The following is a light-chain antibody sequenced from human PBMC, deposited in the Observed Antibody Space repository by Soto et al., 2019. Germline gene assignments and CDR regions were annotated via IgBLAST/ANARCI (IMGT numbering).Light chain of an antibody. CDR2: DAS. Sequence: EIVLTQSPATLSLSPGERATLSCGASQSVSSSYLAWYQQKPGLAPWLLIYDASSRATGIPDRFSGSGSGTDFTLTISRLEPEDFAVYYCQQYGSSPITFGQGTRLEIK. CDR3: QQYGSSPIT. V-gene: IGKV3D-20*01. J-gene: IGKJ5*01. CDR1: QSVSSSY.